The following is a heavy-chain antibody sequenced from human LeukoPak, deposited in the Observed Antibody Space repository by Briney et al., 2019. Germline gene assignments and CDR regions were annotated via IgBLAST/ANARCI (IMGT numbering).Heavy chain of an antibody. CDR3: ARLGGVRAAWGGFDY. J-gene: IGHJ4*02. V-gene: IGHV1-46*01. Sequence: ASVKVSCKASGYTFTSHYMNWVRQAPGQGLEWMGIINPSGGSTSYAQKFQGRVTMTRDTSTSTVYMELSSLRSEDTAVYYCARLGGVRAAWGGFDYWGQGTLVIVSS. CDR1: GYTFTSHY. CDR2: INPSGGST. D-gene: IGHD3-16*01.